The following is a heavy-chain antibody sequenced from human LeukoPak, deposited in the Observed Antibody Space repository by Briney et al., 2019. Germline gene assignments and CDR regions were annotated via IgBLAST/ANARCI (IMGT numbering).Heavy chain of an antibody. CDR2: INPNSGGT. Sequence: ASVKVSCKASGYTFTGYYMHWVRQAPGQGLEWMGWINPNSGGTNYAQKFQGRVTMTRDTSISTAYMELSRLRSDDTAVYYCATHDYAVSYFFDYWGQGTLVTVSS. CDR1: GYTFTGYY. D-gene: IGHD4-17*01. V-gene: IGHV1-2*02. CDR3: ATHDYAVSYFFDY. J-gene: IGHJ4*02.